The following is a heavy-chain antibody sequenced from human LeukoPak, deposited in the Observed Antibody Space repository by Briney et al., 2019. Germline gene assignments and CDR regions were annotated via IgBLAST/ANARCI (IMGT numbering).Heavy chain of an antibody. Sequence: GGSLRLSCAASGVTFRNYGMHWGRQAPGKGRHWVAFIRNDGTDKYYTDAVKGRFTISRDNSKNTLYLQMNSLRPEDTAVYYCAKAEEGYCSGGSCYSLNYWGQGALVTVSS. V-gene: IGHV3-30*02. J-gene: IGHJ4*02. CDR2: IRNDGTDK. D-gene: IGHD2-15*01. CDR3: AKAEEGYCSGGSCYSLNY. CDR1: GVTFRNYG.